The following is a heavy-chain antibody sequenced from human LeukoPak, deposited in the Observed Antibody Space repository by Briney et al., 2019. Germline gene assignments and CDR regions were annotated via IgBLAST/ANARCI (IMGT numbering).Heavy chain of an antibody. CDR3: AKTLWGLTLLSSDY. Sequence: HPGGSLRLSCAASGFTFSSYAMSWVRQAPGKGLERVSGISDSGGSTHYADSVKGRFTISRDNSKNTLYLHMNSLRLEDTAVYWCAKTLWGLTLLSSDYWGQGTLVTVSS. D-gene: IGHD3-16*01. J-gene: IGHJ4*02. CDR2: ISDSGGST. CDR1: GFTFSSYA. V-gene: IGHV3-23*01.